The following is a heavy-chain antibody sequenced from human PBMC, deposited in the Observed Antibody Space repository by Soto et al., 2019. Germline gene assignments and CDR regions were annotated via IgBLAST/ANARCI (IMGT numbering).Heavy chain of an antibody. Sequence: QVQLVESGGGVVQPGRSLRLSCGASGFTFSNYGMHWVRQAPGKGLEWVAFISNDGSNKNYGDSVKGRFSISGDNSENSLSLQLNSLRAEDTAVYFCAKDQLPVYYYHSRGPFDSWGQGTLVTVSS. CDR3: AKDQLPVYYYHSRGPFDS. D-gene: IGHD3-22*01. V-gene: IGHV3-30*18. CDR2: ISNDGSNK. J-gene: IGHJ4*02. CDR1: GFTFSNYG.